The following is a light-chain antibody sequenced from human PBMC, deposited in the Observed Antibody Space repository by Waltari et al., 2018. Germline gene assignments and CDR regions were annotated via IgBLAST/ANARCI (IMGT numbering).Light chain of an antibody. CDR3: SSYMDSTTLEL. J-gene: IGLJ2*01. CDR2: DVT. CDR1: SSDIGSYNY. Sequence: QSALTQPASVSGSPGQSITISCTGTSSDIGSYNYVSWYQQHPGKAPKLIIYDVTHRPAGVSNRFSGSRCGNTASRTISGLQAEDEADYYCSSYMDSTTLELFGGGTSLTGL. V-gene: IGLV2-14*03.